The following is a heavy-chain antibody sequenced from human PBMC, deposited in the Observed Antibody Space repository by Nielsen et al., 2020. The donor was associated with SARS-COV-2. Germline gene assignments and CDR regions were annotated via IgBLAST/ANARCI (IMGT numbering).Heavy chain of an antibody. D-gene: IGHD2-2*01. CDR1: GYTFTSYA. V-gene: IGHV7-4-1*02. CDR2: INTNTGNP. J-gene: IGHJ6*02. CDR3: ARYYSPRYCSSTSCLNGYYYYGLDV. Sequence: ASVKVSCKASGYTFTSYAMNWVRQAPGQGLEWMGWINTNTGNPTYAQGFTGRFVFSLDTSVSTAYLQISSLKAEDTAVYYCARYYSPRYCSSTSCLNGYYYYGLDVWGRGTTVTVSS.